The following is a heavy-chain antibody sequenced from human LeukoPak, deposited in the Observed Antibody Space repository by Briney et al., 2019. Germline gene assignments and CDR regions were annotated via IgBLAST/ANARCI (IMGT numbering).Heavy chain of an antibody. D-gene: IGHD3-10*01. CDR2: IFGTGDTT. V-gene: IGHV3-23*01. J-gene: IGHJ4*02. CDR1: GFTFSSYA. CDR3: AKRNTMIRGGPCFDH. Sequence: GGSLRLSCAASGFTFSSYAMNWVRQAPGKGLEWVSIIFGTGDTTYYADSVKGRFTVSRDNSRNTLYLQMNDLRPEDTAKYYCAKRNTMIRGGPCFDHWGQGLLVTVSS.